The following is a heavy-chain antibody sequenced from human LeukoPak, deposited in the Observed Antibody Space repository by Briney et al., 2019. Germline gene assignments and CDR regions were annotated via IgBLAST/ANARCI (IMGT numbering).Heavy chain of an antibody. V-gene: IGHV3-7*01. CDR1: GFTFSSYW. Sequence: PGGSLRLSCAVSGFTFSSYWMSWVRQAPGKGLEWVANMNQDGSEKYYVDSVKGRFTISRDNAKNSLYLQMNSLRAEDTAVYYCARDQVTIFGVVIIGAFDIWGQGTMVTVSS. D-gene: IGHD3-3*01. CDR2: MNQDGSEK. J-gene: IGHJ3*02. CDR3: ARDQVTIFGVVIIGAFDI.